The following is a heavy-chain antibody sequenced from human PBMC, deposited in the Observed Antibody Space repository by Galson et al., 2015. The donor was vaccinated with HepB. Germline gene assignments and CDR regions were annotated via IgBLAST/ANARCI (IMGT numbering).Heavy chain of an antibody. Sequence: SLRLSCAASGFIFSDYYMSWIRQAPGEGLEWISYISSSSRYTKYADFVKGRFSISRDNAKKSLYLQMDSLRAEDTAVYYCARASYCSGGTCYSLYQYVMDVWGQGTTVTVSS. CDR1: GFIFSDYY. D-gene: IGHD2-15*01. J-gene: IGHJ6*02. V-gene: IGHV3-11*06. CDR2: ISSSSRYT. CDR3: ARASYCSGGTCYSLYQYVMDV.